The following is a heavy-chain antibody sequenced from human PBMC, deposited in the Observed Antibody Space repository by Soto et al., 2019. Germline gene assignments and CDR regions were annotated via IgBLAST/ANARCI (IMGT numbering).Heavy chain of an antibody. J-gene: IGHJ4*02. D-gene: IGHD3-10*01. CDR1: GGSISSYY. Sequence: WETLSLTCTVSGGSISSYYWSWIRQPPGKGLEWIGYIYYSGSTNYNPSLKSRVTISVDTSKNQFSLKLSSVTAADTAVYYCARGPAGMATIRGNFDYWGQGTLVTVSS. V-gene: IGHV4-59*01. CDR3: ARGPAGMATIRGNFDY. CDR2: IYYSGST.